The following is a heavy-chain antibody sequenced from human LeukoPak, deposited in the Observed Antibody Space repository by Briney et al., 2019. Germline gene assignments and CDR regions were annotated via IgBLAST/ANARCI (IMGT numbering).Heavy chain of an antibody. Sequence: QPGGSLRLSCAASGFTFSTYWMHWVRQTPGKGLVWVSHINRDGSTTEYADSVKGRFTISRDNAKNTLFLQMNSLRAEDTAVYFCVRGTNDWSGMDVWGQGTTVTVSS. CDR1: GFTFSTYW. D-gene: IGHD3-9*01. J-gene: IGHJ6*02. CDR2: INRDGSTT. CDR3: VRGTNDWSGMDV. V-gene: IGHV3-74*03.